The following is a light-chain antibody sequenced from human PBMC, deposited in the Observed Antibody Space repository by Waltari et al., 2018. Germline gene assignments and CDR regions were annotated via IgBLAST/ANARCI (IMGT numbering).Light chain of an antibody. CDR3: YSASDNNWV. CDR2: EDT. J-gene: IGLJ3*02. CDR1: VLSQKC. Sequence: SYELTQPSSVSVPPGQTARITCPGHVLSQKCARWLQQKPGQAPLLLIYEDTKRPSGIPERFSGSSSGTTVTLTITGAQVEDEADYYCYSASDNNWVFGGGTMLTVL. V-gene: IGLV3-27*01.